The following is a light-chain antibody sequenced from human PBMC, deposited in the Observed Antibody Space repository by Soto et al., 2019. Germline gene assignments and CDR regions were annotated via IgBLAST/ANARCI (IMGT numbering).Light chain of an antibody. CDR2: GAS. CDR3: QQYHTWLWT. V-gene: IGKV3-15*01. J-gene: IGKJ1*01. CDR1: LSVSAN. Sequence: IEMTQSPGTLSVSPGERATLSCRASLSVSANLAWYQQKPGQAPRLLIFGASSRATDIPARFTGSGSRTEFTLTISGLQSEDSAVYYCQQYHTWLWTFGQGTKVEIK.